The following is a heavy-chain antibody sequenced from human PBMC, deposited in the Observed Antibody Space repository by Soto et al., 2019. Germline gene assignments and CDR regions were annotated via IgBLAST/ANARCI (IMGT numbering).Heavy chain of an antibody. Sequence: QVQLVESGGGVVQPGRSLRLSCTASGFTFSSFGIHWVRQAPGKGLEWVTIIAYDGSDKYYAASVKGRFTISRDNSKNTVYLEMNSLRSDDTAGYYCAKGAHRRQMLSWFDSWGQGTLVTVSS. V-gene: IGHV3-30*18. D-gene: IGHD2-8*01. CDR1: GFTFSSFG. CDR2: IAYDGSDK. CDR3: AKGAHRRQMLSWFDS. J-gene: IGHJ5*01.